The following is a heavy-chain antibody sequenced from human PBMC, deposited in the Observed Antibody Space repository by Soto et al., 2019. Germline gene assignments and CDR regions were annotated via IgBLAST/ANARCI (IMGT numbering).Heavy chain of an antibody. CDR2: IIPIFGTA. D-gene: IGHD6-6*01. CDR1: GGTFSSYA. V-gene: IGHV1-69*13. CDR3: ASIAARQHWFDP. J-gene: IGHJ5*02. Sequence: ASGKVSCRASGGTFSSYAISGVRQAPGQGLEWMGGIIPIFGTANYAQKFQGRVTITADESTSTDYMELSSLRSEDTAVYYCASIAARQHWFDPFGQGTLVAVSS.